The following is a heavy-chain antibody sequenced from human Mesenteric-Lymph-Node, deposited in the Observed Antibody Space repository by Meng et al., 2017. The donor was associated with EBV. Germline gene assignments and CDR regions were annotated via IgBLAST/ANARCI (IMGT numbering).Heavy chain of an antibody. V-gene: IGHV1-3*01. D-gene: IGHD6-6*01. CDR3: ARGSSSALYFFDY. CDR1: GYTFTGYY. J-gene: IGHJ4*02. Sequence: QIQLVQSGAEVKKPGASVKVSCKASGYTFTGYYIHWVRQAPGQSLEWMGWINADNGYTKYSQNFQGRVTITRDTSASTAYMELSSLRSEDTAVYYCARGSSSALYFFDYWGQGPLVTVSS. CDR2: INADNGYT.